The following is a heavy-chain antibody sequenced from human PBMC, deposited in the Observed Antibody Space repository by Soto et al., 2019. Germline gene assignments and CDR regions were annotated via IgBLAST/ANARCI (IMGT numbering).Heavy chain of an antibody. CDR3: ARTVGAAYYFDF. V-gene: IGHV4-4*07. CDR1: GDSMTKYY. Sequence: QVQLQESGPGLVKPSETLSLTCTVSGDSMTKYYWSWIRQPAGKGLEWIGLIYTSGSTNYNPSLKSRVTMSIDTSNNHFSLKLKSVTAADTAVYYCARTVGAAYYFDFWGQGALVTVSS. CDR2: IYTSGST. J-gene: IGHJ4*02. D-gene: IGHD1-26*01.